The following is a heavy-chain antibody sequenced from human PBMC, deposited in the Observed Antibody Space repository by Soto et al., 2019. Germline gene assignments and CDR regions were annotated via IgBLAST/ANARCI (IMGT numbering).Heavy chain of an antibody. V-gene: IGHV4-59*08. Sequence: QVQLQESGPGLVKPSETLSLTCTVSGASISRDHWNWIRQPPGKGLEWIGDYSGSTNYNPSLKSRVTTSVDTSKNQFSLKPSSVTAADTAVYFCATYTSGGGGRVYWGQGTLVTVSS. CDR1: GASISRDH. D-gene: IGHD6-19*01. CDR2: YSGST. CDR3: ATYTSGGGGRVY. J-gene: IGHJ4*02.